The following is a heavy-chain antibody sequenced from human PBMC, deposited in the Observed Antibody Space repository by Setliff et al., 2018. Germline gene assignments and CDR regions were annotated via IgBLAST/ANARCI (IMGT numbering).Heavy chain of an antibody. D-gene: IGHD2-2*01. V-gene: IGHV1-18*01. CDR1: GYTFTSYG. J-gene: IGHJ3*01. Sequence: VASVKVSCKASGYTFTSYGISWVRQAPGQGLEWMGWISAYNGNTNYAQRFQCRVTMTTDTSTSTAYMELRSLRSDDTAVYYCASDRGYCSSTACYPYIPGLDVWGQGTMVTVSS. CDR2: ISAYNGNT. CDR3: ASDRGYCSSTACYPYIPGLDV.